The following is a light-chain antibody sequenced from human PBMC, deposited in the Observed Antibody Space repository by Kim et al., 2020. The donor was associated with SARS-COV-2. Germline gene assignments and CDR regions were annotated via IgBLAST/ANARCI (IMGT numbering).Light chain of an antibody. J-gene: IGLJ3*02. CDR2: VGTGGIVG. CDR3: GADHGSGSNFVSWV. V-gene: IGLV9-49*01. CDR1: SGYSNYK. Sequence: CTLGSGYSNYKVDWYQQRPGKGPRFVMRVGTGGIVGSKGDGIPDRFSVLGSGLNRYLTIKNIQEEDESDYHCGADHGSGSNFVSWVFGGGTQLTVL.